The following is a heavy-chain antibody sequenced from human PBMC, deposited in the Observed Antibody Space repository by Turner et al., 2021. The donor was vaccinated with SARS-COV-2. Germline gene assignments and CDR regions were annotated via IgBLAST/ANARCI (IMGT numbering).Heavy chain of an antibody. J-gene: IGHJ6*02. Sequence: VQLVQSGAEVTKPGASLKVSCKASGYTFTSYGISWVRQAPGQGLEWMGWISAYNGYTNYAQKLQGRVTMTTDTSTSTAYMELRSLRSDDTAVYYCARAYGSGSYGHYYGMDVWGQGTTVTVSS. V-gene: IGHV1-18*01. CDR2: ISAYNGYT. CDR1: GYTFTSYG. CDR3: ARAYGSGSYGHYYGMDV. D-gene: IGHD3-10*01.